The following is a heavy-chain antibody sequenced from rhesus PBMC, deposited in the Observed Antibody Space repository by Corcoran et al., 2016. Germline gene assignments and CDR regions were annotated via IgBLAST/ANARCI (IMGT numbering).Heavy chain of an antibody. CDR1: GGSISGDYD. CDR3: ARNTPGIQRKHYSFDY. CDR2: IHGGSGST. V-gene: IGHV4-76*01. J-gene: IGHJ4*01. D-gene: IGHD5-42*01. Sequence: QVQLQESGPGLVKPSETLSLTCAVSGGSISGDYDWTWIRKPPGKGLEWIGYIHGGSGSTNYNPSLKNRVTFSKDTSKNQFSLKLSSVTAADTAVYFCARNTPGIQRKHYSFDYWGQGVLVTVSS.